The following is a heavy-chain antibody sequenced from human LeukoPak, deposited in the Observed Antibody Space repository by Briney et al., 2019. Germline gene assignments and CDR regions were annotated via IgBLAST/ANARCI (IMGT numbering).Heavy chain of an antibody. V-gene: IGHV1-69*13. D-gene: IGHD6-6*01. CDR1: GYTFTSYY. Sequence: SVKVSCKASGYTFTSYYMHWVRQAPGQGLEWMGGIIPIFGTANYAQKFQGRVTITADESTSTAYMELSSLRSEDTAVYYCAREGIRTSTLDYWGQGTLVTVSS. J-gene: IGHJ4*02. CDR3: AREGIRTSTLDY. CDR2: IIPIFGTA.